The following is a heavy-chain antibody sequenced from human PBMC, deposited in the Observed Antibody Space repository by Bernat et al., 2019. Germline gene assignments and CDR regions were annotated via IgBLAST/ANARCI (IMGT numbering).Heavy chain of an antibody. Sequence: QLQLQESGPGLVKPSETLSLTCTVSGGSITSSSYYWGWIRQPPGKGLEWIGSIYYSGSTYYNPFLKSRVTISVDTSKNQFSLKLSSVTAADTAVYYCARPTIYDSSGYYFDYWGQGTLVTVSS. D-gene: IGHD3-22*01. CDR3: ARPTIYDSSGYYFDY. V-gene: IGHV4-39*01. CDR2: IYYSGST. CDR1: GGSITSSSYY. J-gene: IGHJ4*02.